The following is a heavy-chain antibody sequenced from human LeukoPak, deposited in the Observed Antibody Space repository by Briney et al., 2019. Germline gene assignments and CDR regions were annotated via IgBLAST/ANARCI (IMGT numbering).Heavy chain of an antibody. CDR3: ARVNGSSWFFIDY. J-gene: IGHJ4*02. CDR1: GGSISSSSYY. D-gene: IGHD6-13*01. CDR2: IYYSGST. Sequence: SETLSLTCTVSGGSISSSSYYWGWIRQPPGKGLEWIGSIYYSGSTYYNPSLKSRVTISVDTSKNQFSLKLSSVTAADTAVYYCARVNGSSWFFIDYWGQGTLVTVSS. V-gene: IGHV4-39*07.